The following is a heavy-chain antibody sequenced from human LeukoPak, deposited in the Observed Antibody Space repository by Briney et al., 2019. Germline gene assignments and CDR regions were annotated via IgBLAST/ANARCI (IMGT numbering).Heavy chain of an antibody. D-gene: IGHD3-22*01. J-gene: IGHJ6*02. CDR2: ISYDGSNK. CDR1: GFTFSTST. Sequence: HTGRSLRLSCAASGFTFSTSTMHWVRQAPGKGLEWVAVISYDGSNKFYADSVKGRFAISRDNSKNTLYFQMNSLRGYDSAVYYCARPLSNGYFHDSGGYYPYAMDVWGQGTTVTVSS. V-gene: IGHV3-30*09. CDR3: ARPLSNGYFHDSGGYYPYAMDV.